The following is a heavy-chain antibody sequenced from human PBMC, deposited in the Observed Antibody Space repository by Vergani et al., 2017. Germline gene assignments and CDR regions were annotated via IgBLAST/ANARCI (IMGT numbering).Heavy chain of an antibody. CDR2: IYYSGST. CDR3: ARGRHYGSGSYSVRNYYYYYMDV. V-gene: IGHV4-59*01. D-gene: IGHD3-10*01. Sequence: QVQLQESGPGLVKPSETLSLTCTVSGGSISSYYWSWIRQPPGKGLEWIGYIYYSGSTNYNPSLKSRVTISVDTSKNQFSLKLSSVTAAETAVYYCARGRHYGSGSYSVRNYYYYYMDVWGKGTTVTVSS. CDR1: GGSISSYY. J-gene: IGHJ6*03.